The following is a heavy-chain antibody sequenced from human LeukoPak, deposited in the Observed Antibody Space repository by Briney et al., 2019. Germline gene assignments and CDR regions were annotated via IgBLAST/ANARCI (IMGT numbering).Heavy chain of an antibody. CDR2: INHSGST. CDR3: AREVVITTFAFDI. V-gene: IGHV4-34*01. J-gene: IGHJ3*02. CDR1: GGSFSGYY. Sequence: SETLSLTCAVCGGSFSGYYWSWIRQPPGKGLEWIGEINHSGSTNYNPSLKSRVTISVDTSKNQFSLKLSSVTAADTAVYYCAREVVITTFAFDIWGQGTMVTVSS. D-gene: IGHD3-22*01.